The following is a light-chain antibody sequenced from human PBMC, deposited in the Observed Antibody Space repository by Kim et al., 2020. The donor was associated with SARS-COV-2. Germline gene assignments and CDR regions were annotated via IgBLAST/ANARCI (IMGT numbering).Light chain of an antibody. J-gene: IGKJ4*01. CDR2: WAS. CDR3: QQYYSPPLT. Sequence: DIVMTQSPDSLAVSLGERATINCKSSQTIFSSSSNKNYLAWYQRKPGQPPMLLIYWASTRESGVSDRFSGSGSGTNFTLTISSLQAEDLATYYCQQYYSPPLTFGGGTKVDIK. CDR1: QTIFSSSSNKNY. V-gene: IGKV4-1*01.